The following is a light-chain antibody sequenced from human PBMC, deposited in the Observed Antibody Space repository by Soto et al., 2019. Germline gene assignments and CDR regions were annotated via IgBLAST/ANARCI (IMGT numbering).Light chain of an antibody. Sequence: QSALTQPASVSGSPGQSITISCTGTSSDVGGYNYVSWYQQHPDKAPKLILYEVTKRPSGVPDRFSGSKSGNTASLTVSGLQAEDEADYHCSSYAGGKNFYVFGTGTKLTVL. V-gene: IGLV2-8*01. CDR2: EVT. J-gene: IGLJ1*01. CDR1: SSDVGGYNY. CDR3: SSYAGGKNFYV.